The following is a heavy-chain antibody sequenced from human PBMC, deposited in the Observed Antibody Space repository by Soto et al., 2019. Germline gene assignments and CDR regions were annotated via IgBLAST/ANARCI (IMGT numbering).Heavy chain of an antibody. CDR3: ARVGHCSSTSCRYYYYYGMDV. Sequence: QVQLVQSGAEVKKPGASVKVSCKASGYTFTNYGISWVRQAPGQGLEWMGWISAYNGNTNYAQKLQGRVTMTTDTSTSTAYMELRSLRSDDTAVYYCARVGHCSSTSCRYYYYYGMDVWSQGTTVTVSS. V-gene: IGHV1-18*01. CDR1: GYTFTNYG. J-gene: IGHJ6*02. CDR2: ISAYNGNT. D-gene: IGHD2-2*01.